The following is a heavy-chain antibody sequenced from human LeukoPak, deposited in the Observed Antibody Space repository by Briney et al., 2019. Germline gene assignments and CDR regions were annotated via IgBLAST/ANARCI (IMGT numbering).Heavy chain of an antibody. Sequence: SETLSLTCTVSGGSISSGTYYWGCIRQPPGKGLEWIGYISHSGNTNYNPSLKSRVTMSVVTSKNQLSLKLSSVTAADTAVYYCARVFDSWYYDSSGYHDAFDAWGQGTMVTVSS. CDR2: ISHSGNT. V-gene: IGHV4-61*01. CDR1: GGSISSGTYY. J-gene: IGHJ3*01. D-gene: IGHD3-22*01. CDR3: ARVFDSWYYDSSGYHDAFDA.